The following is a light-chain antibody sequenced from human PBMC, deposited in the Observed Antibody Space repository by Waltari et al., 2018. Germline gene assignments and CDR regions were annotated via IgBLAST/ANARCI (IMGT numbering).Light chain of an antibody. CDR1: QSISSY. V-gene: IGKV1-39*01. CDR3: QQSYSTPLT. Sequence: DIQITQSPSSLSASVGDSVPITCRASQSISSYLNWYQQKPGKAPKLLIYAASSLQSGVPSRFSGSGSGTDFTLTISSLQPEDFATYYCQQSYSTPLTFGGGTKVEIK. J-gene: IGKJ4*01. CDR2: AAS.